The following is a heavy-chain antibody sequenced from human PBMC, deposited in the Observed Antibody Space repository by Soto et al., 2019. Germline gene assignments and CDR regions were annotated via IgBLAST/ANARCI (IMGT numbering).Heavy chain of an antibody. J-gene: IGHJ6*02. CDR2: VYHTGGT. Sequence: QVQLQQSGPGLVKPSETLSLTCTVSSGPSSSHNWGWIRQTPGRGLEWIGYVYHTGGTSYNPSLNSRVTASADTSTNHISLTLTSVTAADTAVYYCVRQGIGYLHGLVDVWGQGTTVTVSS. CDR1: SGPSSSHN. CDR3: VRQGIGYLHGLVDV. V-gene: IGHV4-59*08. D-gene: IGHD2-15*01.